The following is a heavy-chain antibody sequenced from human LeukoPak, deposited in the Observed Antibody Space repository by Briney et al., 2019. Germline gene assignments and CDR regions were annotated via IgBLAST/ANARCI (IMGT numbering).Heavy chain of an antibody. Sequence: PGGSLRLSCAASGFTFSDYGMHWVRQAPGEGLEWVAVIWHDGSEKYYGDSVKGRFAISRDDSKNTLHLQMNSLRAEDTGVYYCARDFTPLIQFWPRSLDYNYGMDVWGQGTTVTVSS. J-gene: IGHJ6*02. CDR3: ARDFTPLIQFWPRSLDYNYGMDV. V-gene: IGHV3-33*01. CDR2: IWHDGSEK. CDR1: GFTFSDYG. D-gene: IGHD5-24*01.